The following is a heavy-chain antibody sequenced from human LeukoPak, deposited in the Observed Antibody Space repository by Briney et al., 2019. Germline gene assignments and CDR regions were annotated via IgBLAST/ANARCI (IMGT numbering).Heavy chain of an antibody. J-gene: IGHJ6*02. CDR2: IYYSGST. Sequence: SETLSLTCTVSGGSISSGGYYWSWIRQHPGKGLEWIGYIYYSGSTYYNPSLKSRVTISVDTSKNQFSLKLSSVTAADTAVYYCARAVSSSYSSGWYHAWSGMDVWGQGTTVTVSS. D-gene: IGHD6-19*01. V-gene: IGHV4-31*03. CDR1: GGSISSGGYY. CDR3: ARAVSSSYSSGWYHAWSGMDV.